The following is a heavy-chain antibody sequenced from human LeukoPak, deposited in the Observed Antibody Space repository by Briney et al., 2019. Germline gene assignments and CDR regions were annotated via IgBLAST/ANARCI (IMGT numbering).Heavy chain of an antibody. J-gene: IGHJ5*02. CDR2: IYTSGST. Sequence: SETLSLTCTVSGGSISSYYWNWIRQPAGKGLEWIGRIYTSGSTSYSPSLKSRVTMSVDTSKNQISLKLTSVTAADTAVYYCARDSSGYNWFDPWGQGTLVTVSS. CDR3: ARDSSGYNWFDP. CDR1: GGSISSYY. D-gene: IGHD6-25*01. V-gene: IGHV4-4*07.